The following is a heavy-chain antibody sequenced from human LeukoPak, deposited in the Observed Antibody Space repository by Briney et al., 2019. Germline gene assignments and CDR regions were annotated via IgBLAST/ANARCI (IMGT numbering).Heavy chain of an antibody. V-gene: IGHV3-30-3*01. Sequence: QPGGSLRLSCAASGFTFSSYAMHWVRQAPGKGLEWVAVISYDGSNKYYADSVKGRFTISRDNSKNTLYLQMNSLRAEDTAVYYCARDPGPYYDILTGHYYFDYWGQGTLVTVSS. J-gene: IGHJ4*02. D-gene: IGHD3-9*01. CDR2: ISYDGSNK. CDR3: ARDPGPYYDILTGHYYFDY. CDR1: GFTFSSYA.